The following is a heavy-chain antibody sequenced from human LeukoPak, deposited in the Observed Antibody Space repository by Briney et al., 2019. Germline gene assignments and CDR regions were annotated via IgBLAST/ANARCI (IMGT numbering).Heavy chain of an antibody. D-gene: IGHD3-10*01. V-gene: IGHV6-1*01. CDR3: ARTYNNAIDY. Sequence: SQTLSLTCAISRDSVSSKSAAWNWIRQSPSRGLEWLGRTHYRSKWYNEYAVSVKSRISINPDTSKNQFSLQVNSVTPEDTAVYYCARTYNNAIDYWGQGTLVTVSS. CDR1: RDSVSSKSAA. CDR2: THYRSKWYN. J-gene: IGHJ4*02.